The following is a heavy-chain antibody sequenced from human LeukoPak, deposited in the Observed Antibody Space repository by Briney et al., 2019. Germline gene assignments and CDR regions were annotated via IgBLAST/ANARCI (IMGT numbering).Heavy chain of an antibody. V-gene: IGHV1-69*13. J-gene: IGHJ4*02. D-gene: IGHD1-26*01. CDR2: IIPIFGTA. CDR3: ARGWELLGTPYFDY. CDR1: GGTFSRFA. Sequence: SVKVSCKTSGGTFSRFAISWVRQAPRQGLEWMGGIIPIFGTANYAQKFQGRVTITADESTSTAYMELSSLRSEDTAVYYCARGWELLGTPYFDYWGQGTLVTVSS.